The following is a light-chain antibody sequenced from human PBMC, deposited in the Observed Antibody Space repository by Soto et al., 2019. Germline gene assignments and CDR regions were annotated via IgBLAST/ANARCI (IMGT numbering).Light chain of an antibody. CDR3: QNFDTFPLT. CDR1: QGISGA. Sequence: AVQLTQSPSSLSASVGDRVTITCRASQGISGALAWYQQKPGRAPKLLIYDASTLESGVPARFSGRGFGTNFTLTISSLQPGDLATYFCQNFDTFPLTFGGGTRVE. J-gene: IGKJ4*01. V-gene: IGKV1-13*02. CDR2: DAS.